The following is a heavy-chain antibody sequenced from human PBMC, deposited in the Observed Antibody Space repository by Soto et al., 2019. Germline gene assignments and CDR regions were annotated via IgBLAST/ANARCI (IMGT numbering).Heavy chain of an antibody. CDR2: INTDRSST. CDR1: GFTFRSYW. V-gene: IGHV3-74*01. D-gene: IGHD3-16*01. J-gene: IGHJ6*02. CDR3: ARDETQTFRSYVYYYGVDV. Sequence: EVQLVESGGGLVQPGGSLRLSCAVSGFTFRSYWMHWVRQAPGRGLAWVSRINTDRSSTSYADSVKGRFTISRDNAKNTLYLQMNSLRVEDTAVYYCARDETQTFRSYVYYYGVDVWGQGTTVTVSS.